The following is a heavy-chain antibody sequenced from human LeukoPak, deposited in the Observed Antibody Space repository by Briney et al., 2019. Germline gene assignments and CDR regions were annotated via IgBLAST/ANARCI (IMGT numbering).Heavy chain of an antibody. Sequence: SQTLSLTCTVSGGSISSGDYSWSWIRQPPGKGLEWIGYIYYSGSTYYNPSLKSRVTISVDTSKNQFSLKLSSVTAADTAVYYCARGLGIAAAGTWFDPWGQGTLVTVSS. CDR1: GGSISSGDYS. D-gene: IGHD6-13*01. CDR3: ARGLGIAAAGTWFDP. CDR2: IYYSGST. J-gene: IGHJ5*02. V-gene: IGHV4-30-4*01.